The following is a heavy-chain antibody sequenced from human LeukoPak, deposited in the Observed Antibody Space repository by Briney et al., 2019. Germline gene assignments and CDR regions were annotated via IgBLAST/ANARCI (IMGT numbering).Heavy chain of an antibody. D-gene: IGHD5-12*01. CDR3: ARSGLDSRYYFGMDV. Sequence: PSETLSLTCTVSSGSISTYYWSWIRQPPGGGLEWVGYIYYSGNTNYNTSLQRRVTISLDMSQSQFSLKLWSVTAADTAVYYCARSGLDSRYYFGMDVWGQGTTVTVSS. J-gene: IGHJ6*02. V-gene: IGHV4-59*01. CDR1: SGSISTYY. CDR2: IYYSGNT.